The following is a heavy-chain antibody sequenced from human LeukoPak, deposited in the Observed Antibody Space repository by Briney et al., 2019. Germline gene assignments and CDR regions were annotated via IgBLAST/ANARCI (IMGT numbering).Heavy chain of an antibody. CDR3: ARDPASVGSTTFFDY. CDR2: IIPIFGTA. J-gene: IGHJ4*02. V-gene: IGHV1-69*05. Sequence: EASVKVSCKASGGTLSNYSISWVRQAPGQGLEWMGGIIPIFGTANYAQKFRGRATITTDESTSTAYMELSSLRSEDTAVYYCARDPASVGSTTFFDYWAQGTLVTVSS. D-gene: IGHD1-26*01. CDR1: GGTLSNYS.